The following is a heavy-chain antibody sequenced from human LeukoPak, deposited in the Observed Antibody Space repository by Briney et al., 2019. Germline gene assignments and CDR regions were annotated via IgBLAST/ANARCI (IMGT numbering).Heavy chain of an antibody. J-gene: IGHJ4*02. CDR3: ARALNLLDPVTLDY. D-gene: IGHD1-1*01. Sequence: PGGSLRLSCAASGFIFDDYGMSWVRQVPGKGLEWVSSINWNGGSTNYADSVKGRFTISRDNAKNSLFLQMNSLRAEDTAVYYCARALNLLDPVTLDYWGQGTLVTVSS. CDR1: GFIFDDYG. CDR2: INWNGGST. V-gene: IGHV3-20*04.